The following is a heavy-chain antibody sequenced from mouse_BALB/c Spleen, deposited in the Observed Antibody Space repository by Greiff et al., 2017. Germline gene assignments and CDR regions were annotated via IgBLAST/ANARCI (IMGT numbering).Heavy chain of an antibody. V-gene: IGHV5-12-2*01. CDR3: ARGNDAFAY. CDR1: GFTFSSYT. CDR2: ISNGGGST. J-gene: IGHJ3*01. D-gene: IGHD2-12*01. Sequence: EVQLQQSGGGLVQPGGSLKLSCAASGFTFSSYTMSWVRQTPEKRLEWVAYISNGGGSTYYPDTVKGRFTISRDNAKNTLYLQMSSLKSEDTATYYCARGNDAFAYWGQGTLVTVSA.